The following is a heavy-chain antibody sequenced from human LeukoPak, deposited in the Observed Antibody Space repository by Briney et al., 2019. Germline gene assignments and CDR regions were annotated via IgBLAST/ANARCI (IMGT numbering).Heavy chain of an antibody. CDR1: GFTFSSYS. D-gene: IGHD4-17*01. CDR2: ISSGSTYI. CDR3: ARDPRGATVTSLKIDY. J-gene: IGHJ4*02. Sequence: GGSLRLSCAGSGFTFSSYSMNWVRQAPGKGLEWVSSISSGSTYIYYADSVKGRFTISRDNAQNSLYLQMNSLRAEDTAVYYCARDPRGATVTSLKIDYWGQGTLVTVSS. V-gene: IGHV3-21*01.